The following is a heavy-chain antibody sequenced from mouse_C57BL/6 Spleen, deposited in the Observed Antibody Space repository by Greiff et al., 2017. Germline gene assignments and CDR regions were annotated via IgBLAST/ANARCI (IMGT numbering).Heavy chain of an antibody. CDR2: ISYDGSN. Sequence: EVKLMESGPGLVKPSQSLSLTCSVTGYSITSGYYWNWIRQFPGNKLEWMGYISYDGSNNYNPSLKNRISITRDTSKNQFFLKLNSVTTEDTATYYCARERGSGDYAMDYWGQGTSVTVSS. CDR3: ARERGSGDYAMDY. J-gene: IGHJ4*01. CDR1: GYSITSGYY. V-gene: IGHV3-6*01.